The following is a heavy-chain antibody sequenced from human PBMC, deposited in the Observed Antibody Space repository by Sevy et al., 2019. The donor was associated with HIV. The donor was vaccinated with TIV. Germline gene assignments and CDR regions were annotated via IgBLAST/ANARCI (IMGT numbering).Heavy chain of an antibody. D-gene: IGHD6-13*01. J-gene: IGHJ5*02. CDR1: GFIVRSNY. V-gene: IGHV3-53*01. CDR3: VRWDYSTSGNWFDP. Sequence: GGSLRLTCAASGFIVRSNYMTWVRQAPGKGLEWVSVIYSSGGAYYADSVKGRFTISRDNARDSLDLQMNSLRAEETAVYFCVRWDYSTSGNWFDPWGQGTLVTVSS. CDR2: IYSSGGA.